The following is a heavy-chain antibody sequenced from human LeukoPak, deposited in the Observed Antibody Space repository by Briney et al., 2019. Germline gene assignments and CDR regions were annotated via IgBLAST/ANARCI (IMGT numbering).Heavy chain of an antibody. CDR2: INPNSGGT. Sequence: ASVKVSCKASGYTFTGYYMHWVRQAPGQGLEWMGWINPNSGGTNYAQKFQGRVTMTRDTSISTAYMELSRLTSDDTAVYYCARGHYDSSGYYTQGVVDYLGQGGMVTVSS. CDR3: ARGHYDSSGYYTQGVVDY. CDR1: GYTFTGYY. V-gene: IGHV1-2*02. D-gene: IGHD3-22*01. J-gene: IGHJ4*02.